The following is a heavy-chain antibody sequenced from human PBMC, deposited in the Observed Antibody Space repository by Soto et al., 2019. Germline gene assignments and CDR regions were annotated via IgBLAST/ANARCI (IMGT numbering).Heavy chain of an antibody. J-gene: IGHJ6*02. CDR3: ASEYSGYDSRYGMAV. CDR2: INPSGGST. CDR1: GYTFTSYY. Sequence: ASVKVSCKASGYTFTSYYMHWVRQAPGQGLEWMGIINPSGGSTSYAQKFQGRVTMTRDTSTSTVYMELSSLRSEDTAVYYCASEYSGYDSRYGMAVWGQGTTVTVSS. V-gene: IGHV1-46*01. D-gene: IGHD5-12*01.